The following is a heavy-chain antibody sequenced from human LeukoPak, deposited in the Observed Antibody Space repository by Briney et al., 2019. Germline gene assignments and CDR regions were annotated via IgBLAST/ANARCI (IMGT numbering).Heavy chain of an antibody. CDR1: AGTFSGYH. D-gene: IGHD3-10*01. Sequence: ASETLSLTCAVYAGTFSGYHWGRHRPPPGNGLEGIGYINFSGTTNYNPSLKSRVTISADTSKDQFSLKLTSVTAADTAVYYCARGSGALYYGMDVWGQGTTVTVSS. CDR3: ARGSGALYYGMDV. J-gene: IGHJ6*02. CDR2: INFSGTT. V-gene: IGHV4-34*01.